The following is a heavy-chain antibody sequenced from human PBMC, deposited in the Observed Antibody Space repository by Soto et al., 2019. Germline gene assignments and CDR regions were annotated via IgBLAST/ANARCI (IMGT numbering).Heavy chain of an antibody. CDR3: ARLIAARYNWFDP. Sequence: PSETLSLTCTVSGGSISSCGYYWIWIRQHPGKGLEWIGYIYYSGSTYYNPSLKSRVTISVDTSKNQFSLKLSSVTAADTAVYYCARLIAARYNWFDPWGQGTLVTVS. J-gene: IGHJ5*02. CDR2: IYYSGST. V-gene: IGHV4-31*03. CDR1: GGSISSCGYY. D-gene: IGHD6-6*01.